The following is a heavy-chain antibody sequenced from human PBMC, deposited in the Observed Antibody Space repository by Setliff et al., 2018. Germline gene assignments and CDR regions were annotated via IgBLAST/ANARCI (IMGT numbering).Heavy chain of an antibody. CDR2: YSGSNDYI. CDR1: GVFFKNYH. D-gene: IGHD2-15*01. J-gene: IGHJ4*02. V-gene: IGHV3-21*01. CDR3: ARTCSGSGCYAGLES. Sequence: PGGSLRLSCAVSGVFFKNYHVTWVRPAPGKGLEWVSSYSGSNDYITYADSVKGRFTISRDNAKNTLYLQMNSLRAEDTAVYYCARTCSGSGCYAGLESWGQGTPVT.